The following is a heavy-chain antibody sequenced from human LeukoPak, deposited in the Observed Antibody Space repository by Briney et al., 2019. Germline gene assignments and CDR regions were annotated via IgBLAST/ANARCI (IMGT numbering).Heavy chain of an antibody. V-gene: IGHV3-74*01. Sequence: GGSLRLSCAASGFTFSSYWMHWVRQAPGKGLVWVSRINSDGSSTSYADSVKGRFTISRDNSKNTLYLQMNSLRAEDTAVYYCARDRQVGWFDPWGQGTLVTVSS. CDR3: ARDRQVGWFDP. CDR1: GFTFSSYW. J-gene: IGHJ5*02. CDR2: INSDGSST. D-gene: IGHD3-10*01.